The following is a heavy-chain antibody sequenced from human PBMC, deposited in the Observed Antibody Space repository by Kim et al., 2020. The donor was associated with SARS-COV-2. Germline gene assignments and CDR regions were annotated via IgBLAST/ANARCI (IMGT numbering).Heavy chain of an antibody. CDR3: ARDVMDYYDNRLIDY. D-gene: IGHD3-22*01. Sequence: ASVKVSCKASGYTFTSYGISWVRQAPGQGLEWMGWISAYNGNTNYAKKLQGRVTMTTDTSTSTAYMELRSLRSDDTAVYYCARDVMDYYDNRLIDYWGQGTLVTVSS. CDR1: GYTFTSYG. CDR2: ISAYNGNT. V-gene: IGHV1-18*01. J-gene: IGHJ4*02.